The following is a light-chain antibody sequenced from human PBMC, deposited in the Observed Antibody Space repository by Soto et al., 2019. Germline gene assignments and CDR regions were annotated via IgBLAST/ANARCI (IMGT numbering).Light chain of an antibody. V-gene: IGKV1-5*03. J-gene: IGKJ2*01. CDR3: QQYNSHPYT. Sequence: DIQMTQSPSTLSASVGSRVTITCRASQSISSWLAWYQQKPGKAPKLLIYKASSVESGVPSRFSGSGSGTEFTLTISSLQPDDFATYYCQQYNSHPYTFGQGTKLEIK. CDR1: QSISSW. CDR2: KAS.